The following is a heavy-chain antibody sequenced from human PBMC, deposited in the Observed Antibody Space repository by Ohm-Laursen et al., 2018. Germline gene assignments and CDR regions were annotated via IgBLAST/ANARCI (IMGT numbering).Heavy chain of an antibody. CDR3: ARQGLWFGEFDAFDI. J-gene: IGHJ3*02. CDR1: GGSISSYY. D-gene: IGHD3-10*01. CDR2: IYYSGST. V-gene: IGHV4-59*08. Sequence: TLSLTCTVSGGSISSYYWSWIRQPPGKGLEWIGYIYYSGSTNYNPSLKSRVTISVDTSKNQFSLKLSSVTAADTAVYYCARQGLWFGEFDAFDIWGQGTMVTVSS.